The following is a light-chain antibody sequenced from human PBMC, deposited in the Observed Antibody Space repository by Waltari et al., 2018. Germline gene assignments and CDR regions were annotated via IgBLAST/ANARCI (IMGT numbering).Light chain of an antibody. CDR2: SAS. CDR3: QESYVKGSTSGPGST. V-gene: IGKV1-39*01. J-gene: IGKJ3*01. Sequence: DIQLTQTPSSLSASIGDRVTITCRASQNIANFLNWYQHKPGKAPELLIHSASTLHYGVPSRFSGSGSGTSFSLVIRSLQVEDVATYYCQESYVKGSTSGPGSTFGPGTKVDI. CDR1: QNIANF.